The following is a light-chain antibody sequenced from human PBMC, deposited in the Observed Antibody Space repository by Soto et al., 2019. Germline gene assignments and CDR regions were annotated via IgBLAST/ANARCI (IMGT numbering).Light chain of an antibody. Sequence: QSVLTQPASVSGSPGQSITISCTGTTSDVGAYNYVSWYQHHPGKAPKLIIYDVTNRPSGVSDRFSGSKSGNTASLTISGXQAEDEAGYYCSSYTSSNTGVFGTGTKLTVL. CDR3: SSYTSSNTGV. J-gene: IGLJ1*01. CDR2: DVT. V-gene: IGLV2-14*03. CDR1: TSDVGAYNY.